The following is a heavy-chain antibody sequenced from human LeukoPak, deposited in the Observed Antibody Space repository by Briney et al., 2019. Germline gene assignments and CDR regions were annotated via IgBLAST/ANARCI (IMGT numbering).Heavy chain of an antibody. J-gene: IGHJ4*02. D-gene: IGHD5-12*01. CDR3: AKARGYSGYDYFDY. CDR2: ISGSGGST. CDR1: GFTFSSYA. Sequence: GGSLRLSCAASGFTFSSYAMSWVRQAPGKGLEWVSAISGSGGSTYYADSVKGRFTISKDNSKNTLYLLMNSLRAEDTAVYYCAKARGYSGYDYFDYWGQGTLVTVSS. V-gene: IGHV3-23*01.